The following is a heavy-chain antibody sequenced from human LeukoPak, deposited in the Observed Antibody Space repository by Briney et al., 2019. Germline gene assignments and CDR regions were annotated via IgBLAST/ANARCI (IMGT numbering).Heavy chain of an antibody. V-gene: IGHV4-30-4*07. Sequence: SQTLSLTCAVSGGSISSGGYSWSWIRQPPGKGLEWIGYIYYSGSTYYNPSLKSRVTISVDTSKNQFSLKLSSVTAADTAVYYCARDLAGYDSSGYYPFLIWGQGTMVTVSP. CDR2: IYYSGST. D-gene: IGHD3-22*01. CDR3: ARDLAGYDSSGYYPFLI. J-gene: IGHJ3*02. CDR1: GGSISSGGYS.